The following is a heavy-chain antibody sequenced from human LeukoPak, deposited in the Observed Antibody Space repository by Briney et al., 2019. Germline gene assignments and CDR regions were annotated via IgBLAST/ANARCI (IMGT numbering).Heavy chain of an antibody. V-gene: IGHV4-59*01. CDR1: GGAISSYY. CDR2: IDYSGST. CDR3: ARGHRISYDILTGYYPNYFDY. J-gene: IGHJ4*02. Sequence: SETLSLTCTVSGGAISSYYWSWIRQPPGQGLEWIGYIDYSGSTNYNPSLKSRVTISVDTSKNQCSLKLSSVTAADTAVYYCARGHRISYDILTGYYPNYFDYWGQGTLVTVSS. D-gene: IGHD3-9*01.